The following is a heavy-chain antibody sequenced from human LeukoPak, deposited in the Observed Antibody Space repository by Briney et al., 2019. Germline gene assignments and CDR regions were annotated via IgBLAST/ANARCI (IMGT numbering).Heavy chain of an antibody. CDR1: GGSISSSSYY. V-gene: IGHV4-39*07. Sequence: SETLSLTCTVSGGSISSSSYYWGWIRQPPGKGLEWIGSIYYSGSTYYNPSLKSRVTISVDTSKNQFSLKLSSVTAADTAVYYCARSPFRDTYYYDSSDYWGQGTLVTVSS. J-gene: IGHJ4*02. CDR3: ARSPFRDTYYYDSSDY. D-gene: IGHD3-22*01. CDR2: IYYSGST.